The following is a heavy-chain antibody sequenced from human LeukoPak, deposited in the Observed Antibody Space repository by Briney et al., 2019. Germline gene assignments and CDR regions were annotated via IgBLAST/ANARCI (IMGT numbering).Heavy chain of an antibody. CDR2: IIPIFGTA. CDR3: ASKSSGWFDP. V-gene: IGHV1-69*13. J-gene: IGHJ5*02. CDR1: GYTFTSYG. Sequence: AASVKVSCKASGYTFTSYGISWVRQAPGQGLEWMGGIIPIFGTANYAQKFQGRVTITADESTSTVYMELSSLRSEDTAVYYCASKSSGWFDPWGQGTLVTVSS.